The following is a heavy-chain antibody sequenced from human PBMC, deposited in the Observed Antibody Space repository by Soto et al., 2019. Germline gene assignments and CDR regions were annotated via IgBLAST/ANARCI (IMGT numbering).Heavy chain of an antibody. D-gene: IGHD2-8*01. Sequence: ASVKVSCKASGYTFTSYGISWVRQAPGQGLEWMGWISAYNGNTNYAQKLQGRVTMTTDTSTSTAYMELRSLRSDDTAVYYCARGVVLIVYGRSHDAFDICGRGTMVTVS. V-gene: IGHV1-18*01. CDR3: ARGVVLIVYGRSHDAFDI. CDR2: ISAYNGNT. J-gene: IGHJ3*02. CDR1: GYTFTSYG.